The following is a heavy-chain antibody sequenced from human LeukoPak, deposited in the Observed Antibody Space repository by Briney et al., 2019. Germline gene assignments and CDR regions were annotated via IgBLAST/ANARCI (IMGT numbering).Heavy chain of an antibody. Sequence: SETLSLTCTVSGGSISSYYWSWIRQPPGKGLEWIGYIYYSGSTNYNPSLKSRVTISVDMSKNQFSLKLSSVTAADTAVYYCAIQDANGYFDYWGQGTLVTVSS. CDR3: AIQDANGYFDY. V-gene: IGHV4-59*01. D-gene: IGHD2-8*01. CDR2: IYYSGST. J-gene: IGHJ4*02. CDR1: GGSISSYY.